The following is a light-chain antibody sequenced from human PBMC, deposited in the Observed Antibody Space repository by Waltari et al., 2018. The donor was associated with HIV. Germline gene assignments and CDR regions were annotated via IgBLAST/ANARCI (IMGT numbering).Light chain of an antibody. Sequence: QSALTQPPSASGSPGQSVTISCTGTSSDVGGYDYVPWYQHHPGKVPRLIMYEGSKRPSGVPDRFSGFKSGNTASLTVSGLQAEDEADYYCTSYAGSGEYVFGTGTKVTVL. V-gene: IGLV2-8*01. CDR2: EGS. CDR1: SSDVGGYDY. J-gene: IGLJ1*01. CDR3: TSYAGSGEYV.